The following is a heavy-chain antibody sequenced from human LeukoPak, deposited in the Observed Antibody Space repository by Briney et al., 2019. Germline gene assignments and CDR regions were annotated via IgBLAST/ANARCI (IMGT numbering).Heavy chain of an antibody. Sequence: SETLSLTCTVSGGSISGYYWSWIRQPPGKGLEWIGYIYYSGSTNYNPSLKSRVTISVDTSKNQFSLKLSSVTAADTAVYYCARARAPYSSSWQYYFDYWGQGTLVTVSS. V-gene: IGHV4-59*01. CDR2: IYYSGST. J-gene: IGHJ4*02. D-gene: IGHD6-13*01. CDR3: ARARAPYSSSWQYYFDY. CDR1: GGSISGYY.